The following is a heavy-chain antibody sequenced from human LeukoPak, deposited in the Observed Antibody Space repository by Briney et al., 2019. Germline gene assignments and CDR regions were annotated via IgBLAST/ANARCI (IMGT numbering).Heavy chain of an antibody. J-gene: IGHJ6*02. Sequence: SETLSLTCAVSGGSISSSNWWSWVRQPPGKGLEWIGEIYHSGSTNYNPSLKSRVTISVDKSKNQFSLKLSSVTAADTAVYYCARDPHQRAYYYYGMDVWGQGTTVTVSS. CDR2: IYHSGST. CDR3: ARDPHQRAYYYYGMDV. V-gene: IGHV4-4*02. CDR1: GGSISSSNW.